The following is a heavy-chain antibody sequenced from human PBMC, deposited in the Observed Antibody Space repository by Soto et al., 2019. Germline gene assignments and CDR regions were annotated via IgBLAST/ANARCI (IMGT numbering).Heavy chain of an antibody. Sequence: SETLSLTCAVSGGSISSDNWLTWVRQPPGKGLEWIGEIFHSGKVTYNPSLESRVTISVDTSKNQFSLRLTSVTAADTGVYYCAKERFVYDFGIVPAATLIGMAVWGQGTTVTVSS. D-gene: IGHD2-2*01. CDR3: AKERFVYDFGIVPAATLIGMAV. J-gene: IGHJ6*02. CDR2: IFHSGKV. CDR1: GGSISSDNW. V-gene: IGHV4-4*02.